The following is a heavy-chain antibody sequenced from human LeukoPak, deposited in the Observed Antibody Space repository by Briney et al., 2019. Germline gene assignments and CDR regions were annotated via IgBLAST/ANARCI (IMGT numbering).Heavy chain of an antibody. CDR3: ATHERYYYDTSDFYGSPY. D-gene: IGHD3-22*01. V-gene: IGHV3-15*01. J-gene: IGHJ4*02. CDR2: ITSKADGGTR. CDR1: RFSFSNAW. Sequence: GGSLRLSCTASRFSFSNAWVSWVRQAPGKGLEWVGRITSKADGGTRDYAAPVKGRFTISRDDSKNTLYLQMNSLKTEDTAVYYCATHERYYYDTSDFYGSPYWGQGTLVTVSS.